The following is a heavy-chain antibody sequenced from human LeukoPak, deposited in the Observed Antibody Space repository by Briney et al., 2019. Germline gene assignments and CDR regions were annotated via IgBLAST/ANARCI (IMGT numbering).Heavy chain of an antibody. CDR2: IKQDGSEK. J-gene: IGHJ4*02. CDR1: GFTFSSYW. Sequence: GGSLRLSCAASGFTFSSYWMSWVRQAPGKGLEWVANIKQDGSEKYYVDSVKGRFTISRDNAKNSLYLQMNSLRAEDTAVYYCAKSASGYSGYAFDYWGQGTLVTVSS. D-gene: IGHD5-12*01. CDR3: AKSASGYSGYAFDY. V-gene: IGHV3-7*03.